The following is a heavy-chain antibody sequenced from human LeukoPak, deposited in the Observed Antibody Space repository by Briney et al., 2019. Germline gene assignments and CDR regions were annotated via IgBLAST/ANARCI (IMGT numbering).Heavy chain of an antibody. J-gene: IGHJ5*02. D-gene: IGHD3-3*01. CDR1: GGSISSGDYY. CDR2: IYYSGST. V-gene: IGHV4-61*08. CDR3: ARSGHDFWSGRNWFDP. Sequence: SETLSLTCTVSGGSISSGDYYWSWIRQPPGKGLEWIGYIYYSGSTNYNPSLKSRVTISVDTSKNQFSLKLGSVTAADTAVYYCARSGHDFWSGRNWFDPWGQGTLVTVSS.